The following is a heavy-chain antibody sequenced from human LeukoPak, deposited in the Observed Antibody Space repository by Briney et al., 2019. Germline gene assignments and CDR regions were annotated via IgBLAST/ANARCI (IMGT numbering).Heavy chain of an antibody. CDR3: ATTGALGDCSGGSCNLYYFDY. Sequence: GGSLRLSCAASGFTFSSYSMNWVRQAPGKGLEWVSSISSSSSYIYYADSVKGRFTISRDNAKNSLYLQMNSLRAEDTAVYYCATTGALGDCSGGSCNLYYFDYWGQGTLVTVSS. D-gene: IGHD2-15*01. CDR1: GFTFSSYS. CDR2: ISSSSSYI. V-gene: IGHV3-21*01. J-gene: IGHJ4*02.